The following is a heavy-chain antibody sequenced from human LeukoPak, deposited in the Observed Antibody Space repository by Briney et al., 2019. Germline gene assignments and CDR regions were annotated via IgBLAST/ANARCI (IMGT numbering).Heavy chain of an antibody. Sequence: TGGSVTLSCTASGLRFKNYNMHWLRQAPAKGLAGISYISFSSSAKLYADHVKGRFTASRENAKNSLYLKMNSLGADDTAIYYCTVGHVDGGGGYSRRGVKWGERAQVTVSS. V-gene: IGHV3-48*01. CDR3: TVGHVDGGGGYSRRGVK. CDR2: ISFSSSAK. J-gene: IGHJ4*02. CDR1: GLRFKNYN. D-gene: IGHD2-21*01.